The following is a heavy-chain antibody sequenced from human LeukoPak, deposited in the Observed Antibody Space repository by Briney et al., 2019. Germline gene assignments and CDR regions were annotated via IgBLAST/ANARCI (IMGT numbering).Heavy chain of an antibody. D-gene: IGHD3-3*01. CDR1: GFTFSSYG. CDR3: AKVVDYDFWSGSKCIDY. J-gene: IGHJ4*02. CDR2: IWYDGSNK. V-gene: IGHV3-33*06. Sequence: PGRSLRLSCAASGFTFSSYGMHWVRQAPGKGLEWVAVIWYDGSNKYYADSVKGRFTISRDNSKNTLYLQMNSLRAEDTAVYYCAKVVDYDFWSGSKCIDYWGQGTLVTVS.